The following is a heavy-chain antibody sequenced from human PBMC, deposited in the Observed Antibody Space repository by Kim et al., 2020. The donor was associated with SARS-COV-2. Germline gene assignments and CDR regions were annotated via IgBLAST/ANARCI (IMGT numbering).Heavy chain of an antibody. Sequence: NYNPPLKSRVTISVDTSKNQFSLKLSSVTAADTAVYYCASSSTSWGYFDYWGQGTLVTVSS. V-gene: IGHV4-59*01. D-gene: IGHD2-2*01. J-gene: IGHJ4*02. CDR3: ASSSTSWGYFDY.